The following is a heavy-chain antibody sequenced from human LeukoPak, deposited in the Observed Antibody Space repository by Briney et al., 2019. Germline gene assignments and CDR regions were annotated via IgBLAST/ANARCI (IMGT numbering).Heavy chain of an antibody. D-gene: IGHD6-13*01. J-gene: IGHJ4*02. CDR3: AKDQGSTWLYYFDY. CDR1: GFTFSDYY. V-gene: IGHV3-11*01. CDR2: ISSSGSTI. Sequence: GGSLRLSCAASGFTFSDYYMSWIRQAPGKGLEWVSYISSSGSTIYYADSVKGRFTISRDNSKNTLYLQMNSLRADDTAVYYCAKDQGSTWLYYFDYWGQGTLVTVSS.